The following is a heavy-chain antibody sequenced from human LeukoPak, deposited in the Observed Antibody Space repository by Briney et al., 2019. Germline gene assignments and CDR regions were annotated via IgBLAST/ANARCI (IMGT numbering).Heavy chain of an antibody. D-gene: IGHD3-10*01. CDR2: VWYDGSHQ. CDR1: GFPFSGSG. CDR3: ARDRRSIWFGESSTDLFDY. Sequence: GGSLRLSCAASGFPFSGSGMHWVRQAPGKGLEWVAVVWYDGSHQYYADSVKGRFTISRDNAKNSLYLQMNSLRAEDTAVYYCARDRRSIWFGESSTDLFDYWGQGTLVTVSS. V-gene: IGHV3-33*01. J-gene: IGHJ4*02.